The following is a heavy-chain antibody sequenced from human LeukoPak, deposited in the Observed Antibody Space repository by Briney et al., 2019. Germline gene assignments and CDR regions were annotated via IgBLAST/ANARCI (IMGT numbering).Heavy chain of an antibody. CDR2: VYRSGST. D-gene: IGHD7-27*01. V-gene: IGHV4-38-2*02. J-gene: IGHJ4*02. CDR1: GYPISSGYH. Sequence: PSEILSLTCVVSGYPISSGYHWGWIRQPPGEGLEWIGSVYRSGSTYYNPSLKSRVTISVDTSKNQISLKVRSVTAADTAVYYCARENWVFDYWGQGILVTVSS. CDR3: ARENWVFDY.